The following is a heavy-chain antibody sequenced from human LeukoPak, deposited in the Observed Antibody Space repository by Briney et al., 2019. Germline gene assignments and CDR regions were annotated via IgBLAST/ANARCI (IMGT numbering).Heavy chain of an antibody. CDR3: ARDPLRRYYYDSSGYY. CDR1: GGSFSGYY. V-gene: IGHV4-34*01. Sequence: SETLSLTCAVYGGSFSGYYWSWIRQPPGKGLEWIGEINHSGSTNYNPSLKSRVTISVDTSENQFSLKLSSVTAADTAVYYCARDPLRRYYYDSSGYYWGQGTLVTVSS. D-gene: IGHD3-22*01. J-gene: IGHJ4*02. CDR2: INHSGST.